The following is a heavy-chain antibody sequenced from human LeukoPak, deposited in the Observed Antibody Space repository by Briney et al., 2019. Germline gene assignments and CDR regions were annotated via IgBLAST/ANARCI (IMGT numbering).Heavy chain of an antibody. CDR3: ARTASSSNGWFDP. CDR2: INYSGST. CDR1: GGSISSSKYY. J-gene: IGHJ5*02. D-gene: IGHD2-2*01. Sequence: SETLPLTCTVSGGSISSSKYYWAWMRQPPGKGLEWIGSINYSGSTYYNPSLKSRVTISLDTSKNQSSLRVSSVTAADTAVYYCARTASSSNGWFDPLGHGTLVTVSS. V-gene: IGHV4-39*01.